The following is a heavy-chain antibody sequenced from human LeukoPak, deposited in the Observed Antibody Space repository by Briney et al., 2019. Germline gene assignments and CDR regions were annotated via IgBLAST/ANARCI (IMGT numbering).Heavy chain of an antibody. Sequence: GRSLRLSCAGSGFIFNNYAMHWVRQPPGKGLEWVSGISWNSGSIDYADSVKGRFTISRDNAKNSLNLQMNSLRAEDTAIYYCARDSSHYLGSSDYWGQGTLVTVSS. D-gene: IGHD6-6*01. CDR1: GFIFNNYA. V-gene: IGHV3-9*01. J-gene: IGHJ4*02. CDR2: ISWNSGSI. CDR3: ARDSSHYLGSSDY.